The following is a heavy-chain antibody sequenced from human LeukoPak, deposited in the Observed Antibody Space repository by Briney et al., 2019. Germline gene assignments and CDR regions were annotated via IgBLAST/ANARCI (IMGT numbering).Heavy chain of an antibody. V-gene: IGHV1-18*01. D-gene: IGHD6-13*01. CDR1: GYTFTSYD. CDR3: ARDSIAAAGIFYYGMDV. Sequence: ASVKVSCKASGYTFTSYDISWVRQAPGQGLEWMGWISAYNGNTNYAQKLQGRVTMTTDTSTSTAYMELRSLRSDDTAVYYCARDSIAAAGIFYYGMDVWGQGTTVTVSS. CDR2: ISAYNGNT. J-gene: IGHJ6*02.